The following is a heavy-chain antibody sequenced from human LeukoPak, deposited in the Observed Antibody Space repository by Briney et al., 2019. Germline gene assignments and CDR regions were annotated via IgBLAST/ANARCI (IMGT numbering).Heavy chain of an antibody. J-gene: IGHJ4*02. CDR3: ARGLFNYDNSGLNY. Sequence: PGGSLRLSCAASGFSFTMYGIHWVRQAPGKGLEWVAVISTDGNNEYYANSVKGRFTISRDNSKNTQYLQMNSLRAEDTAVYYCARGLFNYDNSGLNYWGQGTRVTVSS. D-gene: IGHD3-22*01. V-gene: IGHV3-30*03. CDR2: ISTDGNNE. CDR1: GFSFTMYG.